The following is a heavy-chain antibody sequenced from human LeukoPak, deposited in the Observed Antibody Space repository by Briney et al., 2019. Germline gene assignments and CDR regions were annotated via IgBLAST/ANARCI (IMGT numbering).Heavy chain of an antibody. CDR2: ISGSGGST. Sequence: GGSLRLSCAASGFTFSSYAMSWVRQAPGKGLEWVSAISGSGGSTYYADSVKGRFTISRDNSKNTLYLQMNSLRAEDTAVYYCARQSSYYYDSSGNPRRKYFDHWGQGTLVTVSS. CDR1: GFTFSSYA. CDR3: ARQSSYYYDSSGNPRRKYFDH. D-gene: IGHD3-22*01. V-gene: IGHV3-23*01. J-gene: IGHJ4*02.